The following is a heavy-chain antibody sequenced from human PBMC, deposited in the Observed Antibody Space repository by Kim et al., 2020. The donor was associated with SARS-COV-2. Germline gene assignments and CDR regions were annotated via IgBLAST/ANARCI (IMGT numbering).Heavy chain of an antibody. Sequence: TSNADSGEGRYTISRDKSRNTVYLQMNSLMVEYTAVYYCAKVHDLGYFQHWGQGTLVTVSS. V-gene: IGHV3-23*01. CDR2: T. CDR3: AKVHDLGYFQH. D-gene: IGHD3-16*01. J-gene: IGHJ1*01.